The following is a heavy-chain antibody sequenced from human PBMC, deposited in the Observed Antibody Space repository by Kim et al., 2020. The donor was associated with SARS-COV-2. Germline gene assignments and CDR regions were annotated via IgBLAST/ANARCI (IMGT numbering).Heavy chain of an antibody. CDR2: IYYSGST. V-gene: IGHV4-31*03. CDR1: GGSISSGGYY. D-gene: IGHD4-17*01. CDR3: ARDHLTTVVREAAFDI. Sequence: SETLSLTCTVSGGSISSGGYYWSWIRQHPGKGLEWIGYIYYSGSTYYNPSLKSRVTISVDTSKNQFSLKLSSVTAADTAVYYCARDHLTTVVREAAFDIWGQGTMVTVSS. J-gene: IGHJ3*02.